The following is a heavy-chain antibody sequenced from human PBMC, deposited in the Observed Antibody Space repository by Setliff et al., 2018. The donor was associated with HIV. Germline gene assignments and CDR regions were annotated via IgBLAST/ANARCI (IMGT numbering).Heavy chain of an antibody. V-gene: IGHV3-30-3*01. CDR3: ARDFSYGYFFYGMDV. Sequence: GGSLRLSCAATGFTFSSYVLHWVRQAPGKGLEWVAVMSTDGATYYVDSVKGRFTISRDNSKNTLFLQMNSLRAEDTAVYYCARDFSYGYFFYGMDVWDQGTTVTVSS. D-gene: IGHD5-18*01. J-gene: IGHJ6*02. CDR2: MSTDGAT. CDR1: GFTFSSYV.